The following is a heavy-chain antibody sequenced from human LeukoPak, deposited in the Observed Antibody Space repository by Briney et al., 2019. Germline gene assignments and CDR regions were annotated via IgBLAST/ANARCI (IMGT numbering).Heavy chain of an antibody. J-gene: IGHJ4*02. CDR1: GGSISSGGYY. D-gene: IGHD5-18*01. Sequence: NPSQTLSLTCTVSGGSISSGGYYWSWIRQHPGKGLEWIGYIYYSGSTYYNPSLKSRVTISVDTSKNQFSLKLSSVTAADTAVYYCARGLGYSYGIDYWGQGTLVTVSS. CDR3: ARGLGYSYGIDY. V-gene: IGHV4-31*03. CDR2: IYYSGST.